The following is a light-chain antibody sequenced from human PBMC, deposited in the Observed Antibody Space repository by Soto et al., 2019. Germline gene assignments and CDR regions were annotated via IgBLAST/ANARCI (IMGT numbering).Light chain of an antibody. J-gene: IGKJ4*01. CDR1: QSVSSNY. CDR3: QQRSNLLT. CDR2: GAS. Sequence: EIVLTQSPGTLSLSPGERATLSCRASQSVSSNYLAWYQQKPGQAPRLLIYGASNRATGIPDRFSGSGSGTDFTLTISRLEPEDFAVYYCQQRSNLLTFGGGTKVDIK. V-gene: IGKV3D-20*02.